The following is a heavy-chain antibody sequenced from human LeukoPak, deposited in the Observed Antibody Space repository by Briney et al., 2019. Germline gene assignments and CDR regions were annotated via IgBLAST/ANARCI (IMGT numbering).Heavy chain of an antibody. CDR1: GFTFSSYS. CDR3: ARDVYGGPLYYYYYYMDV. D-gene: IGHD3-16*01. J-gene: IGHJ6*03. Sequence: GSLRLSCAASGFTFSSYSMNWVRQAPGKGLEWFSSISSSSSYIYYADSVKGRFTISRDNAKNSLYLQMNSLRAEDTAVYYCARDVYGGPLYYYYYYMDVWGKGTTVTVSS. V-gene: IGHV3-21*01. CDR2: ISSSSSYI.